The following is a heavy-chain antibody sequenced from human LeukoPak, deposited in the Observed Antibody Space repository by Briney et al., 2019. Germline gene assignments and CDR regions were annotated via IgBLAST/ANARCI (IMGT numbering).Heavy chain of an antibody. CDR2: IYYSGST. CDR1: GDSSSYHK. Sequence: SETLSLTCTVSGDSSSYHKWTWIRQPPGKGLEWIGNIYYSGSTNYNPSLKSRVTISVETSKNQFSLKLTSVTAADTAVYYCAREWSAFDFWGQGTMVTVSS. D-gene: IGHD3-3*01. CDR3: AREWSAFDF. J-gene: IGHJ3*01. V-gene: IGHV4-59*11.